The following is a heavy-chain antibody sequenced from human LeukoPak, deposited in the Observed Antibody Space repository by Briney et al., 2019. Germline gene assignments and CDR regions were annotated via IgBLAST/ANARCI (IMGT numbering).Heavy chain of an antibody. CDR2: IDSDSTNI. D-gene: IGHD3-22*01. J-gene: IGHJ6*03. CDR3: ARDHYFDKYYYYYYMDV. Sequence: PGGSLRLSCTASGFTFSYYSMHWVRQAPGKGLEWVSCIDSDSTNIYYADSVKGRFTISRGNAKNSLFLQMNSLRAEDTAIYYCARDHYFDKYYYYYYMDVWGKGTTVTVS. V-gene: IGHV3-48*01. CDR1: GFTFSYYS.